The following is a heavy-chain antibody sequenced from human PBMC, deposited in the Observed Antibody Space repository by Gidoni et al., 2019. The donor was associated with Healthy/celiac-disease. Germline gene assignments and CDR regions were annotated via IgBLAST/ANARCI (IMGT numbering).Heavy chain of an antibody. CDR3: ARDVEHCGGEDCDDAFDI. CDR2: IWYDGSNK. V-gene: IGHV3-33*01. Sequence: QVQLVESGGGVVQPGRSLRLSCAASGFTFSSYGMHWVRQAPGKGLEWVAVIWYDGSNKYYADSVKGRFTISRDNSKNTLYLQMNSLRAEDTAVYYCARDVEHCGGEDCDDAFDIWGQGTMVTVSS. J-gene: IGHJ3*02. D-gene: IGHD2-21*01. CDR1: GFTFSSYG.